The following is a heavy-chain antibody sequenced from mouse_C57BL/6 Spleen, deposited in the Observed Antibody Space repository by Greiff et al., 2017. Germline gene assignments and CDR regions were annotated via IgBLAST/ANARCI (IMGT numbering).Heavy chain of an antibody. CDR2: IRLKSDNYAT. Sequence: EVQVVESGGGLVQPGGSMKLSCVASGFTFSNYWMNWVRQSPEKGLEWVAQIRLKSDNYATHYAESVKGRFTISRDDSKSSVYLQMNNLRADDTGIYYCTGSSYRYFDVWGTGTTVTVSS. J-gene: IGHJ1*03. CDR3: TGSSYRYFDV. D-gene: IGHD1-1*01. CDR1: GFTFSNYW. V-gene: IGHV6-3*01.